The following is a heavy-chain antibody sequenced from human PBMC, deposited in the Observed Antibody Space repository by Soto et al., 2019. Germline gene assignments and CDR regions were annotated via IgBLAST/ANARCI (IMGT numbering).Heavy chain of an antibody. CDR3: ARRGVLPDY. D-gene: IGHD3-10*01. V-gene: IGHV1-18*01. CDR2: ISAANGNT. CDR1: GFTFTNYD. Sequence: QVQLVQSGAEVKKPGASVKVSCKASGFTFTNYDIASVRQAPGQGLEWMGWISAANGNTNYAQKLQGRVTMTTDTSTSTAFMELRSLGSDDTAMYYCARRGVLPDYWGQGTLVTVSS. J-gene: IGHJ4*02.